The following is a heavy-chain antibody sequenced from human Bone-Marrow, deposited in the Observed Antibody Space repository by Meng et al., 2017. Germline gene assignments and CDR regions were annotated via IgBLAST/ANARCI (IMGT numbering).Heavy chain of an antibody. D-gene: IGHD2-15*01. J-gene: IGHJ4*02. CDR1: GFTFSSYE. Sequence: GESLKISCAASGFTFSSYEMNWVRQAPGKGLEWLSYISSSANTMFYADSVKGRFTISRNNVENSLSLQMNGLRAEDTAVYYCARLGYCSGGSCYPLDYWGQGVLVTVSS. V-gene: IGHV3-48*03. CDR3: ARLGYCSGGSCYPLDY. CDR2: ISSSANTM.